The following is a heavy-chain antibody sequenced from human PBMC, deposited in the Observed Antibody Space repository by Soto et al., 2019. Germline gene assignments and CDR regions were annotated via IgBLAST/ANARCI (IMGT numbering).Heavy chain of an antibody. CDR3: ARDLSWGSNWYYYMDV. CDR1: GFILSDCA. CDR2: ISSSSSVI. D-gene: IGHD7-27*01. Sequence: EVQLVESGGGLVQPGGSLRLSCATSGFILSDCAMNWVRQAPGKGLEGVSYISSSSSVIDYADSVKGRFTVSRDNARKSLYLQMNSLRAEDTAVYYCARDLSWGSNWYYYMDVWGKGTTVTVSS. J-gene: IGHJ6*03. V-gene: IGHV3-48*01.